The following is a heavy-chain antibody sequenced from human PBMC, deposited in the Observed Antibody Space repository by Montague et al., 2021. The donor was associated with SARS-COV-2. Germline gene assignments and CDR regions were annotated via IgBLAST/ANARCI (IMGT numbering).Heavy chain of an antibody. CDR3: ARSSGYNYDISYYGMDV. J-gene: IGHJ6*02. CDR1: GGSISSSDYY. CDR2: IYYSGST. D-gene: IGHD5-18*01. Sequence: SETLSLTCTVSGGSISSSDYYWGWIHQPPGKGLEWIGTIYYSGSTYYSPSLKSRVTLSVDTSKNRFSLKLTSLTAADTAVYYCARSSGYNYDISYYGMDVWGQGTTVTVSS. V-gene: IGHV4-39*01.